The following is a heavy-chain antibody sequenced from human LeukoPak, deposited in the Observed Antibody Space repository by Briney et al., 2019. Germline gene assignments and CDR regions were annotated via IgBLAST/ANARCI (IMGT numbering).Heavy chain of an antibody. D-gene: IGHD4-11*01. J-gene: IGHJ4*02. CDR3: ASTLYSNYPIFTNPPADY. V-gene: IGHV3-30*04. Sequence: PGGSLRLSCTASGFTFGDYAMSWVRQAPGKGLEWVAVISYDGSNKYYADSVKGRFTISRDNSKNTLYLQMNSLRAEDTAVYYCASTLYSNYPIFTNPPADYWGQGTLVTVSS. CDR1: GFTFGDYA. CDR2: ISYDGSNK.